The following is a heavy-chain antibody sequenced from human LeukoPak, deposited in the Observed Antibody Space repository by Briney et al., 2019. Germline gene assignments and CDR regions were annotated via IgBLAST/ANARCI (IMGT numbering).Heavy chain of an antibody. J-gene: IGHJ4*02. CDR3: ARGGYSYIFDY. CDR1: GFTFSSYA. CDR2: ISYDGSNK. V-gene: IGHV3-30*04. Sequence: GRSLRLSCAASGFTFSSYAMHWVRQAPGKGLEGVAVISYDGSNKYYADAVKGRFTISRDNSKNTLYLQMNSLRAEDTAVYYCARGGYSYIFDYWGQGTLVTVSS. D-gene: IGHD5-18*01.